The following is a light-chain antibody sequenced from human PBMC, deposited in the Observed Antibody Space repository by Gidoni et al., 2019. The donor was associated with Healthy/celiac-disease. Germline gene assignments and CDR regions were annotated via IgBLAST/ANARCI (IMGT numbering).Light chain of an antibody. Sequence: DIQMTQSPSSLSASVGDRVTITCRASQSSSSYLNWYQQKPGKAPKLLIYAASSLQSGVPSRFSVSGSGTDFTLTISSLQPEDFATYYCHQSYSTPRYTFGQGTKLEIK. J-gene: IGKJ2*01. V-gene: IGKV1-39*01. CDR2: AAS. CDR3: HQSYSTPRYT. CDR1: QSSSSY.